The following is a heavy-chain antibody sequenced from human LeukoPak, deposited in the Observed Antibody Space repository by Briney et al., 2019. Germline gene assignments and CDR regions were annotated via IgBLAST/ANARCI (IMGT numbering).Heavy chain of an antibody. CDR3: ARDGGDTAMVPFDY. J-gene: IGHJ4*02. CDR2: ISSSSSYI. Sequence: PGGSLRLSCAASGFTFSSYSMNWVRQAPGKGLEWVSPISSSSSYIYYADSVKGRFTISRDNAKNSLYLQMNSLRAEDTAVYYCARDGGDTAMVPFDYWGQGTLVTVSS. D-gene: IGHD5-18*01. CDR1: GFTFSSYS. V-gene: IGHV3-21*01.